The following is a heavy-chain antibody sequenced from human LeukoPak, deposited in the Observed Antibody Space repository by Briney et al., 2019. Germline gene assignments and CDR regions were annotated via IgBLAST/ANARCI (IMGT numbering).Heavy chain of an antibody. CDR2: IIPILGIA. D-gene: IGHD3-22*01. CDR3: ARDRQDSSGYYRG. CDR1: GGTFSSYT. J-gene: IGHJ4*02. Sequence: SVKVSCKASGGTFSSYTISWVRQAPGQGLEWMGRIIPILGIANYAQKFQGRVTITADRSTSTAYMELSSLRSEDTAVYYCARDRQDSSGYYRGWGQGTLVTVSS. V-gene: IGHV1-69*04.